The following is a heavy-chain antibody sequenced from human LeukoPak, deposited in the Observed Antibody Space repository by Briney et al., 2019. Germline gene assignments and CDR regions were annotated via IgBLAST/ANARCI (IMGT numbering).Heavy chain of an antibody. CDR2: IYTSGST. J-gene: IGHJ4*02. V-gene: IGHV4-61*02. CDR3: ASPPAGYSSSWYGN. D-gene: IGHD6-13*01. CDR1: GGSISSGSYY. Sequence: SETLSLTCTVSGGSISSGSYYWSWIRQPAGKGLEWIGRIYTSGSTNYNPSLKSRVTISVDPSKNQFSLKLSSVTAADTAVYYCASPPAGYSSSWYGNWGQGTLVTVSS.